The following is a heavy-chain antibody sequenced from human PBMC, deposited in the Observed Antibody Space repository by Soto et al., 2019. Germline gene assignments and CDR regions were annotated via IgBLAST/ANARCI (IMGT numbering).Heavy chain of an antibody. D-gene: IGHD3-3*01. J-gene: IGHJ5*02. V-gene: IGHV3-15*01. Sequence: PXVSLRLSCAASGFTFSNALMTWVRQAPGKGLEWVGRIKSKSDGATTDYAAPVRGRFIISRDDSKNTLYLQMNSLKTEDTAVYYCTTGLTIFGVVIDPWGQGTLVTVSS. CDR2: IKSKSDGATT. CDR1: GFTFSNAL. CDR3: TTGLTIFGVVIDP.